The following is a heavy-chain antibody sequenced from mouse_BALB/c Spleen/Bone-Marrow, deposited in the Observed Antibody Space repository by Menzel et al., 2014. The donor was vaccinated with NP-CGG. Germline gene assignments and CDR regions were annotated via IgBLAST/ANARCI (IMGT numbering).Heavy chain of an antibody. CDR2: IRNKANGYTT. J-gene: IGHJ1*01. CDR3: AREIINDYHWYFDV. CDR1: GFTFTDYY. Sequence: EVKLLESGGGLVQPGGSLRLSCATSGFTFTDYYISWVRQPPGKALEWLGFIRNKANGYTTEYSASVKGRFTISRDNSQSILYPQMNTLRAEDSATYYCAREIINDYHWYFDVWGAGTTVTVSS. V-gene: IGHV7-3*02. D-gene: IGHD2-4*01.